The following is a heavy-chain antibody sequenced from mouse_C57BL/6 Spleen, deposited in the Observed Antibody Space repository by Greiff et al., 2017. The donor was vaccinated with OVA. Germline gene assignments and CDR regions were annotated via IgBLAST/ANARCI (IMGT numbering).Heavy chain of an antibody. CDR1: GYSFTGYY. CDR2: INPSTGGT. J-gene: IGHJ2*01. Sequence: EVQLQQSGPELVKPGASVKISCKASGYSFTGYYMNWVKQSPEKSLEWIGEINPSTGGTTYNQKFKAKATLTVGKSSSTAYMQLKSLTSEDSAVYYCARTIDYDEDYWGQGTTLTVSS. V-gene: IGHV1-42*01. CDR3: ARTIDYDEDY. D-gene: IGHD2-4*01.